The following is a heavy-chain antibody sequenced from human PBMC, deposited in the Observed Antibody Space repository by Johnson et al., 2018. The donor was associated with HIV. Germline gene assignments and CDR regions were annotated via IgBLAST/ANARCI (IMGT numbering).Heavy chain of an antibody. CDR1: GFTFDDYG. CDR2: INWNGGST. V-gene: IGHV3-20*04. CDR3: AIGLGATLPDAFDI. Sequence: VQLVESGGGVVRPGGSLRLSCAAYGFTFDDYGMSWVRQAPGKGLEWVSGINWNGGSTGYVDSVKGRFTISRDNAKNSLYLQMNSLRAEDTALYYCAIGLGATLPDAFDIWGQGTMVTVSS. D-gene: IGHD1-26*01. J-gene: IGHJ3*02.